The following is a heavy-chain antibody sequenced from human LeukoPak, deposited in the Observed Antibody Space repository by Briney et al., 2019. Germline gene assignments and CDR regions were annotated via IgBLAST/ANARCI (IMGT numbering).Heavy chain of an antibody. J-gene: IGHJ4*02. CDR3: ASRTSITIFGVIHDY. Sequence: SQTLSLTCAVSGGSISSGGYSWSWIRQPPGKGLEWIGYIYHSGSTYYNPSLKSRVTVSVDTSKNQFSLKLSSVTAADTAVYYCASRTSITIFGVIHDYWGQGTLVTVSS. V-gene: IGHV4-30-2*01. CDR1: GGSISSGGYS. D-gene: IGHD3-3*01. CDR2: IYHSGST.